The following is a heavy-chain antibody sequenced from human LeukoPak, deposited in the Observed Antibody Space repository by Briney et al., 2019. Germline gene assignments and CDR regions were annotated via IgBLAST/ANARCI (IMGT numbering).Heavy chain of an antibody. CDR1: GFTFSIYA. V-gene: IGHV3-23*01. CDR2: IGSTGGT. D-gene: IGHD2-21*02. Sequence: PGGSLRLSCAASGFTFSIYAMGWVRQAPGKGLEWVSTIGSTGGTYYADSVKGRFTISRDSSKNTLYLQMNSLRADDTAVYFCAKRDKYFFEHWGQGNLVTVSS. J-gene: IGHJ4*02. CDR3: AKRDKYFFEH.